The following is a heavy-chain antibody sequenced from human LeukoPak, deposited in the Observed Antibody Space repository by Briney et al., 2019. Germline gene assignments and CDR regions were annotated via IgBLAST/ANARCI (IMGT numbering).Heavy chain of an antibody. CDR1: GGSISSYY. V-gene: IGHV4-59*01. D-gene: IGHD3-22*01. J-gene: IGHJ4*02. Sequence: SETLSLTCTVSGGSISSYYWSWIRQPPGKGLEWIGYIYYSGSTNYNPSLKSRVTISVDTSKNQFSLKLSSVTAADTAVYYCAREGIDSSGYALDYWGQGTLVTVSS. CDR2: IYYSGST. CDR3: AREGIDSSGYALDY.